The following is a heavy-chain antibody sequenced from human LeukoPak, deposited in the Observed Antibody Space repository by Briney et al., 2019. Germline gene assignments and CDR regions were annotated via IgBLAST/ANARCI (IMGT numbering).Heavy chain of an antibody. D-gene: IGHD2-2*01. CDR2: IYYSGST. Sequence: PGGSLRLSCAASGFTFSSYAMSWVRQPPGKGLEWIGSIYYSGSTYYNPSLKSRVTISVDTSKNQFSLKLSSVTAADTAVYYCARRRCSSTSCYAYRVVVNWFDPWGQGTLVTVSS. J-gene: IGHJ5*02. CDR1: GFTFSSYA. V-gene: IGHV4-39*01. CDR3: ARRRCSSTSCYAYRVVVNWFDP.